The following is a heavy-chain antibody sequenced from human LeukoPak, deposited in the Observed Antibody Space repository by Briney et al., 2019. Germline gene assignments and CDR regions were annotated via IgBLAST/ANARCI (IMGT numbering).Heavy chain of an antibody. CDR1: GFPFSSFG. Sequence: GGSLRLSCAASGFPFSSFGVHWVRQAPGRGLEWVAVLSYDGSIQYYAESVKGRFTISRDNSKNTLYLQMNSLRAEDTAVYYCAKPPYDSSGHYQSTFDYWGQGTLVTVSS. J-gene: IGHJ4*02. D-gene: IGHD3-22*01. CDR2: LSYDGSIQ. CDR3: AKPPYDSSGHYQSTFDY. V-gene: IGHV3-30*18.